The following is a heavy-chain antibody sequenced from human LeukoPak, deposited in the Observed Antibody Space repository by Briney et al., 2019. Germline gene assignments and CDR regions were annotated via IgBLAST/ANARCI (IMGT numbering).Heavy chain of an antibody. CDR1: RLTFRNYG. V-gene: IGHV3-30*02. D-gene: IGHD2/OR15-2a*01. CDR3: ATKRGNSGYLES. J-gene: IGHJ4*02. Sequence: GGSLRLSCVVSRLTFRNYGMHWVRQAPGKGLEWVAFVEYDGGDKYYTDSAKGRFTISRDNSRNTLYLQMNSLTTEDTAVYYCATKRGNSGYLESWGPGTLVTVSS. CDR2: VEYDGGDK.